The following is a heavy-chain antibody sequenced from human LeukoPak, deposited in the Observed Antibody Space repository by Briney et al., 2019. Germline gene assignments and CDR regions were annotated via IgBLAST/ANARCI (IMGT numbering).Heavy chain of an antibody. D-gene: IGHD6-13*01. Sequence: ASVKVSCKASGYTFTSYAISWVRQAPGQGLEWMGWISAYNGNTKYAQKVQGRVTMTTDTSTSTAYMELRSLRSDDTAVYYCARSYSSSWFFDYWGQGTLVTVSS. V-gene: IGHV1-18*01. CDR3: ARSYSSSWFFDY. J-gene: IGHJ4*02. CDR2: ISAYNGNT. CDR1: GYTFTSYA.